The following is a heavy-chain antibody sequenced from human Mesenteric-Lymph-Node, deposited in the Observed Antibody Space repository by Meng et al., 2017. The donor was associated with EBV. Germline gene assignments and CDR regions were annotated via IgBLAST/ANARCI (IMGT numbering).Heavy chain of an antibody. CDR2: IYYSGTT. D-gene: IGHD2-15*01. CDR1: SDSISSTSYH. Sequence: QLQLQESGPGLVRPSGTLSLICTVSSDSISSTSYHWGWIRQPPGKGLEWIGSIYYSGTTYFNPSLESRVSISVDTSKKQFSLKLNSVTAADTAVYYCARGIADSWFDPWGQGALVTVSS. V-gene: IGHV4-39*01. J-gene: IGHJ5*02. CDR3: ARGIADSWFDP.